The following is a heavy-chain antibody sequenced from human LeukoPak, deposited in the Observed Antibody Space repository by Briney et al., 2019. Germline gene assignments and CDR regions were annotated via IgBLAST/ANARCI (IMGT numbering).Heavy chain of an antibody. V-gene: IGHV1-69*04. Sequence: ASVKVSCKASGGTFSSYAISWVRQAPGQGLEWMGRIIPILSIANYAQKFQGRVTITADKSTSTAYMELSSLRSEDTAVYYCARDPPILTGYYAYWGQGTLVTVSS. CDR1: GGTFSSYA. CDR2: IIPILSIA. D-gene: IGHD3-9*01. CDR3: ARDPPILTGYYAY. J-gene: IGHJ4*02.